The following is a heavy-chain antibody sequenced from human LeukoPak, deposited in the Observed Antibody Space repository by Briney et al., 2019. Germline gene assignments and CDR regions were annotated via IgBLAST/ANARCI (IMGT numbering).Heavy chain of an antibody. CDR2: IYYSGST. CDR1: GGSISSYY. J-gene: IGHJ4*02. Sequence: SETLSLTCTVSGGSISSYYWSWIRQPPGKGLEWIGYIYYSGSTNYNPSLKSRVTISVDTSKNQLSLKLRSVTAADTAVYYCARVVIITNFDYWGQGTLVTVSS. V-gene: IGHV4-59*01. CDR3: ARVVIITNFDY. D-gene: IGHD3-22*01.